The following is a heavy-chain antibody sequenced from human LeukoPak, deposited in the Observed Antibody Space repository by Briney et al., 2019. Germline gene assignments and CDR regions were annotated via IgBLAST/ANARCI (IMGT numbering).Heavy chain of an antibody. CDR3: ARWYGVWTTFDY. J-gene: IGHJ4*02. D-gene: IGHD6-13*01. CDR1: GGSISSYY. CDR2: IYYSGST. V-gene: IGHV4-59*01. Sequence: ASETLPLTCTVSGGSISSYYWSWIRQPPGKGLEWIGYIYYSGSTNYNPSLKSRVTISVDTSKNQFSLKLSSVTAADTAVYYCARWYGVWTTFDYWGQGTLVTVSS.